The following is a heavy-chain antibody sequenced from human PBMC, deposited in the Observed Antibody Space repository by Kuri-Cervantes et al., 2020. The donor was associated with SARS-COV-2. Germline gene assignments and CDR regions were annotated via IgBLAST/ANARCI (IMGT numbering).Heavy chain of an antibody. CDR3: AGARGFGTETNWFDP. V-gene: IGHV1-46*01. J-gene: IGHJ5*02. CDR1: GYTFTSYY. CDR2: INPSGGST. D-gene: IGHD3-10*01. Sequence: ASVKVSCKASGYTFTSYYMHWVRQAPGQGLEWMGIINPSGGSTSYAQKFQGRVTMTRDMSTSTVYMELSSLRSEDTAVYYCAGARGFGTETNWFDPWGQGTLVTVSS.